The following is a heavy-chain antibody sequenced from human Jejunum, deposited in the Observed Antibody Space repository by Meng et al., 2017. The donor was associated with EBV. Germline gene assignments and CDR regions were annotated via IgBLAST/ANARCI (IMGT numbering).Heavy chain of an antibody. CDR2: INENWRTT. V-gene: IGHV3-74*01. CDR3: SRDLAGSFDD. Sequence: ELNLVCFGGAFVQAGGSLRLFCAASGFTFSTYWMHWVRQDPGKGLVWISRINENWRTTTSADSVRGRFTISRDNTKNTLYLQMNSLRAEDTAVYFCSRDLAGSFDDWGQGTLVTVSS. CDR1: GFTFSTYW. D-gene: IGHD6-25*01. J-gene: IGHJ4*02.